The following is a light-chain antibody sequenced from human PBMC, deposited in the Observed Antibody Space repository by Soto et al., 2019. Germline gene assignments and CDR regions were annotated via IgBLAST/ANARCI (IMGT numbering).Light chain of an antibody. CDR3: PLSDSTPLA. CDR1: QHISNY. Sequence: DIQVTQSKSSLSASVGDRVTITCHASQHISNYLNWYQQKPRKAPKLLIYDASNLETGVPSRFSGSGSGTDFTLTISSLQPEDFATYYSPLSDSTPLAFGPGTKVDI. CDR2: DAS. J-gene: IGKJ3*01. V-gene: IGKV1-39*01.